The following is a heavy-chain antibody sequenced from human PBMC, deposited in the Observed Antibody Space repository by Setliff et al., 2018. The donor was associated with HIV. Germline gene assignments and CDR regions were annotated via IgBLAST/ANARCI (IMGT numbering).Heavy chain of an antibody. D-gene: IGHD3-10*01. CDR3: ARLRPYNSALDY. Sequence: PSETLSLTCAVSGYSVSSYYMSWVRQAPGKGLEWVSTIYSDGNTYHADSVKGRFTLSRDNSENALFLQMNSLRPEDTAVYYCARLRPYNSALDYWGQGTLVTVSS. CDR2: IYSDGNT. CDR1: GYSVSSYY. J-gene: IGHJ4*02. V-gene: IGHV3-66*02.